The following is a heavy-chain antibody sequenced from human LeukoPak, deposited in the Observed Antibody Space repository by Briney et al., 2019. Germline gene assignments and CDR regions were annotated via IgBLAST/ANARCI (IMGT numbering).Heavy chain of an antibody. Sequence: GGSLRLSCAASGFTFSDYYMSWIRQAPGKGLEWVSYISSSGSTIYYADSVKGRFTISRDNAKNSLYLQMNSLRAEDTAVYYCASPSILTGTVMDVWGKGTTVTVSS. CDR1: GFTFSDYY. CDR3: ASPSILTGTVMDV. D-gene: IGHD3-9*01. J-gene: IGHJ6*03. CDR2: ISSSGSTI. V-gene: IGHV3-11*01.